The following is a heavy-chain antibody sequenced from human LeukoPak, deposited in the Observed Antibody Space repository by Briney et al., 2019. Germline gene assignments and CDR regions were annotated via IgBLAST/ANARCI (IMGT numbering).Heavy chain of an antibody. CDR1: GFTVSSNY. CDR2: IYTGGTT. Sequence: PGGSLRLSCAASGFTVSSNYMSWVRQAPGEGLEWASVIYTGGTTYYADSVKGRFTISRDNPKNTLYLQMNSLRAEDTAVYYCARGSEGYYFDYWGQGTLVTVSS. V-gene: IGHV3-53*01. CDR3: ARGSEGYYFDY. J-gene: IGHJ4*02.